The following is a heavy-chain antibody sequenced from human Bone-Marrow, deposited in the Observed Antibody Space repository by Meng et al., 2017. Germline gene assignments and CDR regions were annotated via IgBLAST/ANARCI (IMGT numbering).Heavy chain of an antibody. V-gene: IGHV3-48*01. CDR3: ARDHYSSGWYGVLGY. CDR1: GYSFTSYW. Sequence: GGSLRLSCKGSGYSFTSYWIGWVRQMPGKGLEWVSYISSSGSTIYYADSVKGRFTISRDNSKNTLYLQMNSLRAEDTAVYYCARDHYSSGWYGVLGYWGQGTLVTVSS. D-gene: IGHD6-19*01. J-gene: IGHJ4*02. CDR2: ISSSGSTI.